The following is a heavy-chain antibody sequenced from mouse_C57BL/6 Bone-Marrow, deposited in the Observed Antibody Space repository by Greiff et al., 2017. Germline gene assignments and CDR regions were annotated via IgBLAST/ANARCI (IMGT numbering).Heavy chain of an antibody. V-gene: IGHV1-15*01. CDR3: TKGFAY. Sequence: VQLQQSGAELVRPGASVTLSCKASGYTFTDYEMHWVKQTPVHGLEWIGAIDPETGGTAYNQKFKGKAILTADKSSSTAYMEVRSLTSEDAAVYYCTKGFAYWGQGTLVTVSA. J-gene: IGHJ3*01. CDR2: IDPETGGT. CDR1: GYTFTDYE.